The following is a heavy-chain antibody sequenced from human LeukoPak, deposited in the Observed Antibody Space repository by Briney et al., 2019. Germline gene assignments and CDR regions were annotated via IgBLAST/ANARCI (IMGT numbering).Heavy chain of an antibody. CDR2: IRYDGTDK. CDR3: APRVVVITAPFDY. V-gene: IGHV3-30*02. D-gene: IGHD2-21*01. J-gene: IGHJ4*02. CDR1: GFTSSSFG. Sequence: GGSLRLSCAASGFTSSSFGMHWVRQAPGKGLERVAFIRYDGTDKYYADSVKGRFTISRDNSKNTLYLQMNSLRPEDTAVYYCAPRVVVITAPFDYWGQGTLVTVSS.